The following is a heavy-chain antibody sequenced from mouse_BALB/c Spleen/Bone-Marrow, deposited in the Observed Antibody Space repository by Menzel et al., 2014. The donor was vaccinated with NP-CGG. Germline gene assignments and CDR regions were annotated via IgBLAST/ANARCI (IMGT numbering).Heavy chain of an antibody. CDR1: GFSLKNYG. V-gene: IGHV2-9*02. J-gene: IGHJ1*01. D-gene: IGHD2-1*01. CDR3: ARDWAYGNWYFGV. Sequence: VQLVESGPGLVAPSQSLSITCTVSGFSLKNYGVHWVRQPPGKGLEWLGVIGTGGGTNYNSALMSRLSISIDNSKSQVFLKMNSLQTDDTAMYYCARDWAYGNWYFGVWGAGTPVTVSS. CDR2: IGTGGGT.